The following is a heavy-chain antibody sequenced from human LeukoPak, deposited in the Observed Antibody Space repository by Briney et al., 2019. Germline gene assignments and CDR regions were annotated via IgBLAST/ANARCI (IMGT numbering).Heavy chain of an antibody. CDR3: GKAFVRNFDWPNWFDP. J-gene: IGHJ5*02. Sequence: GGSLRLSCATSGFTFDDFAMHWVRQAPGKGLEWVSLISGDGSSTYYADSVKGRFTVSRDSSKNSLYLQMNSLRSEDTALYYCGKAFVRNFDWPNWFDPWGQGTLVTVSS. V-gene: IGHV3-43*02. CDR2: ISGDGSST. D-gene: IGHD3-9*01. CDR1: GFTFDDFA.